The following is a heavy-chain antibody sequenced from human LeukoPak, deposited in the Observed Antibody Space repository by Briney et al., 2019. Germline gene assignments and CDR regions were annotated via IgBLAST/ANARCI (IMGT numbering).Heavy chain of an antibody. Sequence: SVKVSCKASGYTFTGYYMHWVRQAPGQGLEWMGRINPNSGGTNYAQKFQGRVTMTRDTSISTAYMELSRLRSDDTAVYYCARSGIQLWFDYYYYMDVWGKGTTVTVSS. V-gene: IGHV1-2*06. CDR3: ARSGIQLWFDYYYYMDV. CDR1: GYTFTGYY. J-gene: IGHJ6*03. CDR2: INPNSGGT. D-gene: IGHD5-18*01.